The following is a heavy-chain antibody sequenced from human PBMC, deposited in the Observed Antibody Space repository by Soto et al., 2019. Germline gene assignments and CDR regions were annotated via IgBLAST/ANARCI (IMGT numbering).Heavy chain of an antibody. J-gene: IGHJ4*02. CDR2: ISSSSSYI. Sequence: EVQLVESGGGLVKPGGSLRLSCAASGFTFSSYSMNWVRQAPGKGLEWVSSISSSSSYIYYADSVKGRFTISRDNAKNSLYRQMNSLRAEDTAVYYCAREGPTYTSAAIAYWGQGTLVTVSS. CDR1: GFTFSSYS. V-gene: IGHV3-21*01. CDR3: AREGPTYTSAAIAY. D-gene: IGHD2-2*01.